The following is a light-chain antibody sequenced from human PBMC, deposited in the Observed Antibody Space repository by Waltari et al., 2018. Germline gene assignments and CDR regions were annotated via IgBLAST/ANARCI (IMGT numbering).Light chain of an antibody. Sequence: QSALTQPSSVSGSPGQSITISCTGTSRDVGTYNLFPWYQQHPGKAPKLLISEVSERPSGVSDRFSASKSADTASLTISGLQAEDEADYYCCSYSRSTTFVIFGGGTKLTVL. J-gene: IGLJ2*01. CDR3: CSYSRSTTFVI. CDR1: SRDVGTYNL. V-gene: IGLV2-23*02. CDR2: EVS.